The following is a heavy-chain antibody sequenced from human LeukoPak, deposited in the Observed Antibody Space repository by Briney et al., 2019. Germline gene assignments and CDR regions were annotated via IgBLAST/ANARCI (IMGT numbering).Heavy chain of an antibody. CDR3: ARLIFGSYGDAFDI. Sequence: GESLKISCKGSGYIFANYWIGWVRQMPGIGLEWMGIIFPGDSDTRYSPSFQGQVTISADKSISTAYLQWSSLKASDTAMYYCARLIFGSYGDAFDIWGQGTMVTVSS. CDR2: IFPGDSDT. V-gene: IGHV5-51*01. CDR1: GYIFANYW. J-gene: IGHJ3*02. D-gene: IGHD1-26*01.